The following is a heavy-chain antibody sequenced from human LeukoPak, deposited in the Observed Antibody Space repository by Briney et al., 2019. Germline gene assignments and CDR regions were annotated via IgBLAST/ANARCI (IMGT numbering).Heavy chain of an antibody. J-gene: IGHJ4*02. V-gene: IGHV3-30-3*01. CDR1: GFTFSSYA. CDR3: TRNRGTDY. CDR2: ISYDGSNK. Sequence: GGSLRLSCAASGFTFSSYAMHWVRQAPGKGLEWVAVISYDGSNKYYADSVKGRFTISRDNSKNTLYLQMNSLRAEDTAVYYCTRNRGTDYWGQGTLVTVSS. D-gene: IGHD1-1*01.